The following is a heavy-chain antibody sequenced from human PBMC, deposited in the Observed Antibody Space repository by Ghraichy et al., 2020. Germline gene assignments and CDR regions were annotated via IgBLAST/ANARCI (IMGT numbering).Heavy chain of an antibody. J-gene: IGHJ4*02. Sequence: ESLNISCAVYGGSFSGYYWSWIRQPPGKGLEWIGEINHSGSTNYNPSLKSRVTISVDTSKNQFSLKLSSVTAADTAVYYCARRGRPPQVGYSSSWYSVPPRGYYFDYWGQGTLVTVSS. CDR3: ARRGRPPQVGYSSSWYSVPPRGYYFDY. D-gene: IGHD6-13*01. CDR1: GGSFSGYY. V-gene: IGHV4-34*01. CDR2: INHSGST.